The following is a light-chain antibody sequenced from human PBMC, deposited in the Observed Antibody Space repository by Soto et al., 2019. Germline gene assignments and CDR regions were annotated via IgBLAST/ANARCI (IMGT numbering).Light chain of an antibody. Sequence: EIVLTQSPGTLSLSPGERSTLSCMAIQSVSSRYLAWSQQKPGQAPRLLIYGASSRATGIPERFSGSGSGTDFTLTISRLEPEDFELYFCHQYGSSPWTFGQGTKVDIK. CDR1: QSVSSRY. V-gene: IGKV3-20*01. CDR3: HQYGSSPWT. CDR2: GAS. J-gene: IGKJ1*01.